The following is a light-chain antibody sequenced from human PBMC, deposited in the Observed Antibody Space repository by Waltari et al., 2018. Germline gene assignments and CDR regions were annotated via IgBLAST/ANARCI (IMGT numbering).Light chain of an antibody. CDR1: NIGSYR. J-gene: IGLJ1*01. CDR2: YDS. CDR3: QVWHAAIDPGV. Sequence: SYVLTQPPSVSVAPGETARITCGGDNIGSYRVHWYQQKPGQAPVLVIRYDSDRPSGIPERFPGSNSANTATLTISRVEAGDEANYYCQVWHAAIDPGVFGTGTEVTV. V-gene: IGLV3-21*04.